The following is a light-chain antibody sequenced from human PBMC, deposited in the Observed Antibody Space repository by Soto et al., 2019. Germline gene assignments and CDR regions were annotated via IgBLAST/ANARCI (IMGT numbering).Light chain of an antibody. CDR3: QQYGSSLQT. V-gene: IGKV3-20*01. J-gene: IGKJ1*01. Sequence: EIVLTQSPGTPSLSPGERATLPCRASQSVSGSFLAWYQQKPGQAPRLLIYGASSRATGIPDRFSGSGSGTDFTLTISRLEPEDSAVYYCQQYGSSLQTFGQGTKVDIK. CDR2: GAS. CDR1: QSVSGSF.